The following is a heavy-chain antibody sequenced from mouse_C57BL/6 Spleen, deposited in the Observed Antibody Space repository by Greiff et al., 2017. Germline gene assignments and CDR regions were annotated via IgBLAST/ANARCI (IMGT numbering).Heavy chain of an antibody. V-gene: IGHV5-6*01. CDR1: GFTFSSYG. CDR3: ARQGLAVVDAMDY. Sequence: EVQVVESGADLVKPGASLKLSCAASGFTFSSYGMSWVRQTPDKRLEWVATISPGGSYTYYPDSVKGRSTMSRDNAKNTLYLQMSSLTSEDAAMYDCARQGLAVVDAMDYWGQGTSVTVSS. J-gene: IGHJ4*01. D-gene: IGHD1-1*02. CDR2: ISPGGSYT.